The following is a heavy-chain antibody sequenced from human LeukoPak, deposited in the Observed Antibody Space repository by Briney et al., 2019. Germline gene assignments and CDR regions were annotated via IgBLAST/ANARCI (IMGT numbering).Heavy chain of an antibody. Sequence: SETLSLTCAVYGGSFSGYYWSWIRQPPGKGLEWIGEINHSGSTNYNPSHKSRVTISVDTSKNQFSLKLSSVTAADTAVYYCARAGDYGDYVGRYYFDYWGQGTLVTVSS. CDR1: GGSFSGYY. J-gene: IGHJ4*02. CDR2: INHSGST. V-gene: IGHV4-34*01. D-gene: IGHD4-17*01. CDR3: ARAGDYGDYVGRYYFDY.